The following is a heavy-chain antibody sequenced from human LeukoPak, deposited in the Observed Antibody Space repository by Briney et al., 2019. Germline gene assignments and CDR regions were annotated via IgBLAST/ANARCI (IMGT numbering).Heavy chain of an antibody. J-gene: IGHJ4*02. D-gene: IGHD3-3*01. CDR1: GFTFSSYA. CDR2: VSGSGGST. V-gene: IGHV3-23*01. CDR3: AKTPLRFLEWLLGD. Sequence: GGSLRLSRAASGFTFSSYAMTWVRQAPGKGLEWVSGVSGSGGSTYYADSVKGRFTISRDNSKNTLYLQMNSLRAEDTAVYYCAKTPLRFLEWLLGDWGQGTLVTVSS.